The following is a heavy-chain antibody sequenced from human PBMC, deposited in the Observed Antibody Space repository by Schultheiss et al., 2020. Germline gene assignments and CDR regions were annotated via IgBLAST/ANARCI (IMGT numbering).Heavy chain of an antibody. CDR2: ISWNSGSI. J-gene: IGHJ5*02. CDR1: GFTFDDYA. V-gene: IGHV3-9*01. CDR3: AKMETYNWFDP. Sequence: GGSLRLSCAASGFTFDDYAMHWVRQAPGKGLEWVSGISWNSGSIGYADSVKGRFTISRDNAKNSLYLQMNSLRAEDTAVYYCAKMETYNWFDPWGQGTLVTVSS. D-gene: IGHD1-1*01.